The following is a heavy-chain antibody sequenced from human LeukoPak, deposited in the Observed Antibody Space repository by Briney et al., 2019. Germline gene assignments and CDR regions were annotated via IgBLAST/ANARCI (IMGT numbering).Heavy chain of an antibody. Sequence: PSETLSLTCTVSGGSISSYYWSWIRQPAGKGLEWIGRIYTSGSTNYNPSLESRVTMSVDTSKNQFSLKLSSVTAADTAVYYCARDLIDIVVVPAARTYYYYGMDVWGQGTTVTVSS. J-gene: IGHJ6*02. CDR1: GGSISSYY. CDR3: ARDLIDIVVVPAARTYYYYGMDV. CDR2: IYTSGST. V-gene: IGHV4-4*07. D-gene: IGHD2-2*01.